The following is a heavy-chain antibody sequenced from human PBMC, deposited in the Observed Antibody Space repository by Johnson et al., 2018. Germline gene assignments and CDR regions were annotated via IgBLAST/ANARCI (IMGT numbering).Heavy chain of an antibody. CDR2: IYYSGST. Sequence: QVQLQESGPGLVKPSETLSLTCTVSGGSISSYYWSWIRQPPGKGLEWIGYIYYSGSTNYNPSLKSRVTISVDTSKNQFSLKLSSVTAADTAVYYCARVPYSGAYVDAVDIWGQGTMVTVSS. CDR3: ARVPYSGAYVDAVDI. J-gene: IGHJ3*02. V-gene: IGHV4-59*01. D-gene: IGHD4-17*01. CDR1: GGSISSYY.